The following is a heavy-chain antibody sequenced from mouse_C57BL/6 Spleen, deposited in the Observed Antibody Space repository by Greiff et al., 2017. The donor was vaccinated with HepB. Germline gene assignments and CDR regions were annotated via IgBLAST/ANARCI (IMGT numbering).Heavy chain of an antibody. J-gene: IGHJ3*01. Sequence: QVQLQQPGAELVKPGASVKLSCKASGYTFTSYWMHWVKQRPGRGLEWIGRIDPNSGGTKYNEKFKSKATLTVDKPSSTAYMQLSSLTSEDAAVYYCARGIYYVYDAGPWFAYWGQGTLVTVSA. CDR2: IDPNSGGT. D-gene: IGHD2-2*01. V-gene: IGHV1-72*01. CDR3: ARGIYYVYDAGPWFAY. CDR1: GYTFTSYW.